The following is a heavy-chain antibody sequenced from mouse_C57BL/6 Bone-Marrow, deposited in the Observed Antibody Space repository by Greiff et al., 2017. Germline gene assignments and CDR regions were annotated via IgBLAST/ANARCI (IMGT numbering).Heavy chain of an antibody. D-gene: IGHD3-2*02. Sequence: VKLMESGAELARPGASVKLSCKASGYTFTSYGLSWVKQRTGPGLEWIGEIYPRSGNTYYNEQFKGKATLTADKSSSTAYMGLRSLTSEDSAVYFCARQAAAMDYWGQGTSVTVSS. CDR1: GYTFTSYG. CDR3: ARQAAAMDY. CDR2: IYPRSGNT. V-gene: IGHV1-81*01. J-gene: IGHJ4*01.